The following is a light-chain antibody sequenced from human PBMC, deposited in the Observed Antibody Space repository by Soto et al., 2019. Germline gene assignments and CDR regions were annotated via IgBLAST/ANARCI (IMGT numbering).Light chain of an antibody. Sequence: DIQMTQSPSSLSASVGDRVTITCQASQDIRNYLNWYQQKPGKAPKLLIYDASNLETGVPSRFSGSGSGTDFTCTVSSLQPEDIATYYCQHYDNVPLFGGGTKVEIK. CDR3: QHYDNVPL. V-gene: IGKV1-33*01. CDR1: QDIRNY. CDR2: DAS. J-gene: IGKJ4*01.